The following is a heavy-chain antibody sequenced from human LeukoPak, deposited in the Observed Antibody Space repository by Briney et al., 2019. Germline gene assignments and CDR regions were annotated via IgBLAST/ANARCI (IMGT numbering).Heavy chain of an antibody. CDR1: GFTFSDYY. CDR3: ARVAGVYTSGPVTY. D-gene: IGHD6-19*01. Sequence: GGSLRLSCAASGFTFSDYYMDWVRQAPGKGLEWVAVIRYDGSNKYYADSVKGRFTISRDNSKNTLYLQMNSLRAEDTAVYYCARVAGVYTSGPVTYWGQGTLVTVSS. J-gene: IGHJ4*02. V-gene: IGHV3-33*08. CDR2: IRYDGSNK.